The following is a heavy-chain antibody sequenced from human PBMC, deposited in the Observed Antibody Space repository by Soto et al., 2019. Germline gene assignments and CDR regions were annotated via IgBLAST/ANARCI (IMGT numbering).Heavy chain of an antibody. J-gene: IGHJ4*02. CDR1: GGTFRSYT. D-gene: IGHD6-19*01. CDR3: ARAAVAGILGY. CDR2: IIPILGIA. V-gene: IGHV1-69*02. Sequence: GASMKVSCKASGGTFRSYTISWVRQAPGQGLEWMGRIIPILGIANYAQKFQGRVTITADKSTSTAYMELSSLRSEDTAVYYCARAAVAGILGYWGQGTLVTVSS.